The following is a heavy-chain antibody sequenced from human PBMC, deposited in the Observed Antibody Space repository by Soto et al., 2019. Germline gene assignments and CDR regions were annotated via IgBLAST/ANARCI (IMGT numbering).Heavy chain of an antibody. CDR2: IKQDGGEK. D-gene: IGHD6-13*01. J-gene: IGHJ5*02. CDR1: GVTFSSYW. Sequence: RLSCAASGVTFSSYWMSWVRQAPGKGLEWVANIKQDGGEKYYVDSVKGRFTISRDNAKNSLYLQMNSLRVEDTALYYCARRYSSSWSGFDPWGQGTLVTVSS. CDR3: ARRYSSSWSGFDP. V-gene: IGHV3-7*01.